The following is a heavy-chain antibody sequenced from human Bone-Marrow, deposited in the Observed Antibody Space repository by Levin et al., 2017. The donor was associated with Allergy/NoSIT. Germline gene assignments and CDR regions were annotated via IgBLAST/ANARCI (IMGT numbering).Heavy chain of an antibody. Sequence: GGSLRLSCAASGFTFSSYGMHWVRQTPGKGLEWVAIIWYDGSNEFYADSVKGRFTISRDNSQNKLYLQMNSLRGEDTAVYFCARDDSSMAVTGTVVASWGQGTLVTVSS. J-gene: IGHJ4*02. CDR2: IWYDGSNE. D-gene: IGHD6-19*01. CDR3: ARDDSSMAVTGTVVAS. CDR1: GFTFSSYG. V-gene: IGHV3-33*01.